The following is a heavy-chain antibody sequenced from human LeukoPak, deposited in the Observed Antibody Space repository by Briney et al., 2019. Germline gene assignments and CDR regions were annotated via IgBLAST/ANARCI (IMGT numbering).Heavy chain of an antibody. CDR2: IYYSGST. V-gene: IGHV4-39*07. D-gene: IGHD4-23*01. CDR1: GGSISSSSSY. CDR3: ARNYGGSTMKALDI. Sequence: SETLSLTCIVSGGSISSSSSYWAWIRQPPGRGLEWIGSIYYSGSTYFNPSLKSRVTISIDTSKNQFSLKLSSVTAADTAVYYCARNYGGSTMKALDIWGLGTVVTVSS. J-gene: IGHJ3*02.